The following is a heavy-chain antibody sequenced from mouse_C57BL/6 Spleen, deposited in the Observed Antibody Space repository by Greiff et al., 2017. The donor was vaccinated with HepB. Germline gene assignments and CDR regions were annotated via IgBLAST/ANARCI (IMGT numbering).Heavy chain of an antibody. Sequence: EVQRVESGGGLVQPGGSLSLSCAASGFTFTDYYMSWVRQPPGKALEWLGFIRNKANGYTTEYSASVKGRFTIYRDKSQSILYLQMNALRAEDSATYYCASYIRFYGGFDYWGQGTTLTVSS. CDR1: GFTFTDYY. V-gene: IGHV7-3*01. J-gene: IGHJ2*01. CDR2: IRNKANGYTT. D-gene: IGHD1-1*01. CDR3: ASYIRFYGGFDY.